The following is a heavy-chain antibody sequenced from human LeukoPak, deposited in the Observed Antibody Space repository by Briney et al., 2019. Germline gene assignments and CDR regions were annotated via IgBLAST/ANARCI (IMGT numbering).Heavy chain of an antibody. D-gene: IGHD2-21*01. CDR1: GFTFSSYW. J-gene: IGHJ4*02. CDR2: IQQDGSEK. CDR3: AKDLMSIKALIPWDY. Sequence: GGSLRLSCAASGFTFSSYWMSWVRQAPGKGLEWVANIQQDGSEKYYVDSVKGRFTISRDNAKNSLYLQMNSVRAEDTAVYYCAKDLMSIKALIPWDYWGQGTLVTVSP. V-gene: IGHV3-7*01.